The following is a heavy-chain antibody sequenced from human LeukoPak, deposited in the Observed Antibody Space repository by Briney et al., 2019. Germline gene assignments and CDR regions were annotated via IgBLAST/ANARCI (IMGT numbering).Heavy chain of an antibody. CDR1: GFTSSSYA. Sequence: PGRSLRLSCAASGFTSSSYAMHWVRQAPGKGLEWVAVISYDGSNKYYADSVKGRFTISRDNSKNTLYLQMNSLRAEDTAVYYCARGGSSIAAAGWYWGQGTLVTVSS. CDR3: ARGGSSIAAAGWY. CDR2: ISYDGSNK. J-gene: IGHJ4*02. D-gene: IGHD6-13*01. V-gene: IGHV3-30*04.